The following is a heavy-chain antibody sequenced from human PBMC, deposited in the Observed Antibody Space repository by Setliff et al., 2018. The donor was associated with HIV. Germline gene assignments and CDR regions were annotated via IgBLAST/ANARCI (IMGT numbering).Heavy chain of an antibody. V-gene: IGHV3-7*01. CDR3: ARGPRSFYYDSTGPYSYYYGMDV. D-gene: IGHD3-22*01. CDR1: GFTFNNYC. Sequence: PGESLKISCAASGFTFNNYCMSWVRQAPGKGLEWVANIHEDGTQKYFVDSVRGRFTISRDNAKNSLYLQMNSLRGEDTALYYCARGPRSFYYDSTGPYSYYYGMDVWGQGTTVTVSS. CDR2: IHEDGTQK. J-gene: IGHJ6*02.